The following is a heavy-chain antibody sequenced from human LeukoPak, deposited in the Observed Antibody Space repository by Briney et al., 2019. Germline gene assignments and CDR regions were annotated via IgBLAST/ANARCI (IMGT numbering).Heavy chain of an antibody. CDR3: ARDYSLRSHFDY. V-gene: IGHV3-21*01. CDR1: GFTFSSYS. J-gene: IGHJ4*02. CDR2: ISSSSSYI. Sequence: GGSLRLSCAASGFTFSSYSMNWVRQAPGKGLEWVSSISSSSSYIYYADSVKGRFTISRDNAKNSLYLQMSSLRAEDTAVYYCARDYSLRSHFDYWGQGTLVTVSS. D-gene: IGHD1-26*01.